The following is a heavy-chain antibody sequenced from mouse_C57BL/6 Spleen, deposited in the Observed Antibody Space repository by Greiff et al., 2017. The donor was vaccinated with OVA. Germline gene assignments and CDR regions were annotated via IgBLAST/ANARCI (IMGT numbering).Heavy chain of an antibody. D-gene: IGHD1-1*01. V-gene: IGHV1-50*01. Sequence: VQLQQPGAELVKPGASVKLSCKASGYTFTSYWMQWVKQRPGQGLEWIGEIDPSDSYTNYNQKFKGKATLTVDTSSSTAYMQLGSLTSEDSAVYYCARWGYGSSGGYAMDYWGQGTSVTVSS. CDR2: IDPSDSYT. CDR1: GYTFTSYW. CDR3: ARWGYGSSGGYAMDY. J-gene: IGHJ4*01.